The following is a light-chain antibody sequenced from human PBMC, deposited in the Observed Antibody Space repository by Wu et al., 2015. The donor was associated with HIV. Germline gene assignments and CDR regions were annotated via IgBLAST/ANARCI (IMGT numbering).Light chain of an antibody. CDR2: DAS. J-gene: IGKJ4*01. CDR3: QQRWTEAT. Sequence: EIVLTQSPATLSLSPGDRATLSCRASQSVSTSLAWYQLKPGQAPRLLIFDASNRATGIPARFSGSGSGTDFTLTISSLEPEDFAVYFCQQRWTEATFGGGTKGGDQ. V-gene: IGKV3-11*01. CDR1: QSVSTS.